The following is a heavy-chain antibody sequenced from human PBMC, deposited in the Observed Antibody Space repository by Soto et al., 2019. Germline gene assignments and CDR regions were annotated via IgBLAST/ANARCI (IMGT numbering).Heavy chain of an antibody. Sequence: SETLSLTCAVYGGSFSGYYWSWIRQPPGKGLEWIGEINHSGSTNYNPSLKSRVTISVDTSKNQFSLKLSSVTAADTAVYYCARGIAAAGHYYYYYMDVWGKGTTVT. V-gene: IGHV4-34*01. J-gene: IGHJ6*03. CDR2: INHSGST. CDR3: ARGIAAAGHYYYYYMDV. CDR1: GGSFSGYY. D-gene: IGHD6-13*01.